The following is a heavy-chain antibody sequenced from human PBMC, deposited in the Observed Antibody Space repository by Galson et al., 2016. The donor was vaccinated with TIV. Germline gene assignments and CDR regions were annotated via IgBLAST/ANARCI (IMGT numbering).Heavy chain of an antibody. CDR3: ARWGVGDTMRCSYYNGMDG. D-gene: IGHD3-16*01. V-gene: IGHV1-18*04. Sequence: SVKVSCKASGYTFTDFGLSWVRQAPGQGLEWMGWINTYSDATKYAQNLQGRLTMTTDTSTNTAHMEMRSLTSADTAVYYCARWGVGDTMRCSYYNGMDGWGQGTTVAVSS. CDR2: INTYSDAT. J-gene: IGHJ6*01. CDR1: GYTFTDFG.